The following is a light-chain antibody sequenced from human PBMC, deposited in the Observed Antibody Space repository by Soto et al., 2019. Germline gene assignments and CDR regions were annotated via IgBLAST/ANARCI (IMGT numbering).Light chain of an antibody. V-gene: IGKV3-20*01. J-gene: IGKJ1*01. CDR1: QSVSSD. CDR3: HQYDSWT. Sequence: EIVLTQSPATLSFAPGERATLSCRASQSVSSDLAWYQQKPGQAPRLLIYGASSRAAGIPDRFSGSGSGTDFTLTINRLEPEDFAVYYCHQYDSWTFGQGTKVDIK. CDR2: GAS.